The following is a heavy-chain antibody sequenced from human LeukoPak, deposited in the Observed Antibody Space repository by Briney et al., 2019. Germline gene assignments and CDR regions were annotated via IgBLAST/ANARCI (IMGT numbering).Heavy chain of an antibody. D-gene: IGHD5-18*01. Sequence: ASVKVSCKASGYTFTSYGISWVRQAPGQGLEWMGWISAYNGNTNYAQKLQGRVTMTTDTSTSTAYMELRSLRSDDTAVYYCAKEDTAMVTFWFDPWGQGTLVTVSS. CDR3: AKEDTAMVTFWFDP. V-gene: IGHV1-18*01. CDR1: GYTFTSYG. CDR2: ISAYNGNT. J-gene: IGHJ5*02.